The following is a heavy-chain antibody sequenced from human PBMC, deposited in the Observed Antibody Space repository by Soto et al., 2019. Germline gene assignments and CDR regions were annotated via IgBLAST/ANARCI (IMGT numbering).Heavy chain of an antibody. V-gene: IGHV3-48*01. J-gene: IGHJ4*02. CDR2: ISSSSSTI. D-gene: IGHD2-15*01. CDR1: GFTFSSYS. Sequence: EVQLVESGGGLVQPGGSLRLSCAASGFTFSSYSMNWVRQAPGKGLEWVSYISSSSSTIYYADSVKGRFTISRDNAKKSLYLQMNSLRAEDTAVYYCPRDGSRDPRVLCDYWDQGTLVTVSS. CDR3: PRDGSRDPRVLCDY.